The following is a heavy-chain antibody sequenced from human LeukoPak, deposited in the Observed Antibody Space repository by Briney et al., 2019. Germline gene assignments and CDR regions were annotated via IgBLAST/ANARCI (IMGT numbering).Heavy chain of an antibody. Sequence: PGGSLRLSCAASGFTFTSYGMSWIRQPPGKGLEWIGEINHSGSTNYNPSLKSQVTISVDTSKNQFSLKLSSVTAADTAVYYCARGVRTYYDFWSGYPELYYFDYWGQGTLVTVSS. D-gene: IGHD3-3*01. J-gene: IGHJ4*02. CDR3: ARGVRTYYDFWSGYPELYYFDY. CDR1: GFTFTSYG. CDR2: INHSGST. V-gene: IGHV4-34*01.